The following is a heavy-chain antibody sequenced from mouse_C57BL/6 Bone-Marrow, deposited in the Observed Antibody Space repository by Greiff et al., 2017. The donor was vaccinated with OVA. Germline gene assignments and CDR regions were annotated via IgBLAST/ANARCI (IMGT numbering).Heavy chain of an antibody. J-gene: IGHJ3*01. CDR3: ARSGEGAY. Sequence: VQLQQPGAELVRPGSSVKLSCKASGYTFTSYWMDWVKQRPGQGLEWIGNIYPSDSETHYNQKFKDKATLTVDKSSSTAYMQLSSLTSEDSAVYDCARSGEGAYWGQGTLVTVSA. V-gene: IGHV1-61*01. CDR1: GYTFTSYW. CDR2: IYPSDSET.